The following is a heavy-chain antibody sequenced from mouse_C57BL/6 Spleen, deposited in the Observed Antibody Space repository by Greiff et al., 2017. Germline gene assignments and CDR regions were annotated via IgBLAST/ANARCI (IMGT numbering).Heavy chain of an antibody. J-gene: IGHJ2*01. CDR1: GYTFTSYW. V-gene: IGHV1-50*01. Sequence: QVQLQQSGAELVKPGASVKLSCKASGYTFTSYWMQWVKQRPGQGLEWIGEIDPSDSYTNYNQKFKGKATLTVDTSSSTAYMQLSSLTSEDSAVYYCARPTYYYGSSHFDYWGQGTTLTVSS. CDR3: ARPTYYYGSSHFDY. CDR2: IDPSDSYT. D-gene: IGHD1-1*01.